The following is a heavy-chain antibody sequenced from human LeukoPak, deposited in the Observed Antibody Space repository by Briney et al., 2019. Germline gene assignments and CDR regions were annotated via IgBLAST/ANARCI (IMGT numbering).Heavy chain of an antibody. D-gene: IGHD3-3*01. Sequence: ASVKVSCKASGYTFTSYGISWVRQAPGQGLEWMGWISAYNGNTNYAQKLHGRVTMTTDTSTSTAYMELRSLRSDDTAVYYCVRFLERFTPDYYYYMDVWGKGTTVTVSS. CDR1: GYTFTSYG. CDR2: ISAYNGNT. CDR3: VRFLERFTPDYYYYMDV. J-gene: IGHJ6*03. V-gene: IGHV1-18*01.